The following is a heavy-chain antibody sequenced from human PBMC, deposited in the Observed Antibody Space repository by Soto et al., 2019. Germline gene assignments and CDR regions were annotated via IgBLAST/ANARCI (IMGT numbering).Heavy chain of an antibody. D-gene: IGHD2-2*01. J-gene: IGHJ6*02. CDR1: GYTFTSYY. CDR3: ARGGPGYCSSTSCQKGLLLYYYGMDV. V-gene: IGHV1-46*01. Sequence: QVQLVQSGAEVKKPGASVKVSCKASGYTFTSYYMHWVRQAPGQGLEWMGIINPSGGSTSYAQKFQGRVTMTRDTSTSTVYMELSSLRSEDTAVYYCARGGPGYCSSTSCQKGLLLYYYGMDVWGQGTTVTVSS. CDR2: INPSGGST.